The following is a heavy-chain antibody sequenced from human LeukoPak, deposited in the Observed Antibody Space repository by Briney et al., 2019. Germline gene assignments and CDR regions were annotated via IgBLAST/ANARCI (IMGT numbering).Heavy chain of an antibody. D-gene: IGHD5-24*01. CDR3: TRPGDGYNSGAFDI. CDR2: IRSKANSYAT. V-gene: IGHV3-73*01. CDR1: GFTFSGST. J-gene: IGHJ3*02. Sequence: GESLRLSCAASGFTFSGSTMHWVRQASGKGLEWVGRIRSKANSYATAYAASVKGRFTISRDDSKNTAYLQMNSLKTEDTAVYYCTRPGDGYNSGAFDIWGQGTMVTVPS.